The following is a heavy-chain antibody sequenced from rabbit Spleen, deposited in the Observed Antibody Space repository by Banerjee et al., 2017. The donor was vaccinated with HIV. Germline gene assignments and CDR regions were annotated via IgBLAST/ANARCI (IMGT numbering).Heavy chain of an antibody. D-gene: IGHD1-1*01. J-gene: IGHJ6*01. CDR2: IDAGTSGST. CDR1: GFSFSSSDY. CDR3: ARDTSTSFSSYGMDL. V-gene: IGHV1S45*01. Sequence: QEQLEESGGGLVQPEGSLALTCKASGFSFSSSDYICWVRQAPGKGLEWIGCIDAGTSGSTNYASWAKGRFTISVTSSTTVTLQMTSLTAADTATYFCARDTSTSFSSYGMDLWGPGTLVTVS.